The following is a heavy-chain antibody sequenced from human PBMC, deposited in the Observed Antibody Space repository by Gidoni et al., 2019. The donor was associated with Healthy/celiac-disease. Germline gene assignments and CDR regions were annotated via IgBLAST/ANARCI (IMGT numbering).Heavy chain of an antibody. CDR3: VKLPYDYVWGSYRYTEVAAFDI. V-gene: IGHV3-64D*06. CDR2: ISSNGGST. CDR1: GFTFSSYA. J-gene: IGHJ3*02. Sequence: EVQLVESGGGLVQPGGSLRLSCSASGFTFSSYAMHWVRQAPGKGLEYVSAISSNGGSTYYADSVKGRFTISRDNSKNTLYLQMSSLRAEDTAVYYCVKLPYDYVWGSYRYTEVAAFDIWGQGTMVTVSS. D-gene: IGHD3-16*02.